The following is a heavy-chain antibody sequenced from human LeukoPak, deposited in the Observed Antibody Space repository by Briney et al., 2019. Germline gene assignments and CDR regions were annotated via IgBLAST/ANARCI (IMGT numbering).Heavy chain of an antibody. V-gene: IGHV4-30-4*08. D-gene: IGHD4-17*01. J-gene: IGHJ3*02. Sequence: SETLSLTCTVSGGSISSGDYYWGWIRQPPGKGLEWIGYIYYSGSTYYNPSLKSRVTISVDTSKNQFSLKLSSVTAADTAVYYCARRPTTVTPHDAFDIWGQGTMVTVSS. CDR1: GGSISSGDYY. CDR3: ARRPTTVTPHDAFDI. CDR2: IYYSGST.